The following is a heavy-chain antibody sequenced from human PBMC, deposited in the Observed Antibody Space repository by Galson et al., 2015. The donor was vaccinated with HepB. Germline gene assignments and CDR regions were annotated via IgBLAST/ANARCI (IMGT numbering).Heavy chain of an antibody. CDR2: IDWDDDK. D-gene: IGHD6-6*01. V-gene: IGHV2-70*01. J-gene: IGHJ6*02. Sequence: PALVKPTQTLTLTCAFSGFSLSTSGMCVSWIRQPPGKALEWLALIDWDDDKYYSTSLKTRLTISKDTSKNQVVLTMTNMDPVDTATHYCARIRAIAARPAHYYGMDVWGQGTTVTVSS. CDR1: GFSLSTSGMC. CDR3: ARIRAIAARPAHYYGMDV.